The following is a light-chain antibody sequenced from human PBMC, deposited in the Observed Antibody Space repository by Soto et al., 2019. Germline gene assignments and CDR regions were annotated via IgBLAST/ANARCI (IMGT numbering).Light chain of an antibody. CDR2: GAS. V-gene: IGKV3-15*01. Sequence: EIVMTQSPATLSVSPGERATLSCRASQSVSNNLAWYQQKPGQAPRLLIYGASTRATGIPARFSGSGSGTEFTLTISIPQSEDFAVYYCQQYNTWSPLTFGGGTKVETK. CDR1: QSVSNN. J-gene: IGKJ4*01. CDR3: QQYNTWSPLT.